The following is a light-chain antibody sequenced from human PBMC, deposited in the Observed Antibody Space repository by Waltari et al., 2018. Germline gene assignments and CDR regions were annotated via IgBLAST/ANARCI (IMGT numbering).Light chain of an antibody. CDR2: AAS. J-gene: IGKJ4*01. V-gene: IGKV1-NL1*01. CDR3: QQYYSTLT. Sequence: DIQMTQSPSSLSTSVGDRVTITCRASQGISNSLAWYQQKPGKVPKLLLYAASRLESGVPSRYSGSGSGPDYTLTISSLQPEDFATYYCQQYYSTLTFGGGTKVEIK. CDR1: QGISNS.